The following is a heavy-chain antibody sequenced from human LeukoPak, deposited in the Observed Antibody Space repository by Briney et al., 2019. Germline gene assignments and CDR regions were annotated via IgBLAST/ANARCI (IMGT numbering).Heavy chain of an antibody. CDR1: GFTFSSYG. CDR2: IRYDGSNK. Sequence: PGGSLRLSCAASGFTFSSYGMHWVRQAPGKGLEWVAFIRYDGSNKYYADSVKGRFTISRDSSKNTVSLQMNSLRAEDTAVYYCARDKSGDTIAATDTYFDYWGQGTLVTVSS. V-gene: IGHV3-30*02. D-gene: IGHD6-25*01. J-gene: IGHJ4*02. CDR3: ARDKSGDTIAATDTYFDY.